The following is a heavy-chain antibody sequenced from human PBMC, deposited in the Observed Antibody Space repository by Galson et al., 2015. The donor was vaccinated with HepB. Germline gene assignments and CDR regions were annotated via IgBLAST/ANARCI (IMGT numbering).Heavy chain of an antibody. CDR3: VKDGRNWDFDA. V-gene: IGHV3-23*01. Sequence: SLRLSCAVSGFTFDHYVMSWVRQAPGKGLEWVSTININAGGGNTFYAASVRGRFTISRDDSTATLFLYLSNLGVDDTALYYCVKDGRNWDFDAWGQGTPVTVSS. CDR2: ININAGGGNT. D-gene: IGHD2/OR15-2a*01. CDR1: GFTFDHYV. J-gene: IGHJ4*02.